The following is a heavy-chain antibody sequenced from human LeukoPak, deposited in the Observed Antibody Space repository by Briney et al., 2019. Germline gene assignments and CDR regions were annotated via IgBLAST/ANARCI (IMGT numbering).Heavy chain of an antibody. J-gene: IGHJ4*02. CDR1: GFTFSDYY. D-gene: IGHD3-10*01. CDR2: ISSSGSTI. Sequence: GGSLRLSCAASGFTFSDYYMSWIRQAPGKGLEWVSYISSSGSTIYYADSVKGRFTISRDNAKNSLYLQMNSLRAEDTAVYYCARDFGGGRPVYYYGSGSYSPPRHDYWGQGTLVTVSS. V-gene: IGHV3-11*01. CDR3: ARDFGGGRPVYYYGSGSYSPPRHDY.